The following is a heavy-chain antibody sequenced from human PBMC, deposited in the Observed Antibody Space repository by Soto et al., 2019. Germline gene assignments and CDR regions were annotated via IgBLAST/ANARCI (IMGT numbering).Heavy chain of an antibody. J-gene: IGHJ6*02. CDR3: ASELGYCSGGSCYMGYYGMDV. CDR2: IYYSGST. Sequence: QLQLQESGPGLVKPSETLSLTCTVSGGSISSSSYYWGWIRQPPGKGLEWIGSIYYSGSTYYNPYLKSRVTISVDTSKNQFSLKLSSVTAADTAVYYCASELGYCSGGSCYMGYYGMDVWGQGTTVTVSS. V-gene: IGHV4-39*01. CDR1: GGSISSSSYY. D-gene: IGHD2-15*01.